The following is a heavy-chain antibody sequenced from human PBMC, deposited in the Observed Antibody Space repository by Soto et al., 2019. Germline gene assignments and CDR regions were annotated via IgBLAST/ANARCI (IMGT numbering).Heavy chain of an antibody. CDR2: IIPIFGTA. Sequence: SVKVSCKASGGTFSSYAISWVRQAPGQGLEWMGGIIPIFGTANYAQKFQGRVTITADESTSTAYMELSSLRSEDTAVYYCARDQGASRSGSYGYYYYGMDVWGQGTTVTVSS. V-gene: IGHV1-69*13. CDR1: GGTFSSYA. D-gene: IGHD3-10*01. J-gene: IGHJ6*02. CDR3: ARDQGASRSGSYGYYYYGMDV.